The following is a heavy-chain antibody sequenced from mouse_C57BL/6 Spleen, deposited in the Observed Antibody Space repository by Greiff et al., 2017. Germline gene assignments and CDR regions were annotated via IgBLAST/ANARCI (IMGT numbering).Heavy chain of an antibody. CDR2: ISSGSSTI. D-gene: IGHD2-2*01. J-gene: IGHJ4*01. CDR1: GFTFSDYG. V-gene: IGHV5-17*01. Sequence: EVQGVESGGGLVKPGGSLKLSCAASGFTFSDYGMHWVRQAPEKGLEWVAYISSGSSTIYYADTVKGRFTISRDNAKNTLFLQMTSLRSEDTAMYYCAKNGYYYAMDYWGQGTSVTVSS. CDR3: AKNGYYYAMDY.